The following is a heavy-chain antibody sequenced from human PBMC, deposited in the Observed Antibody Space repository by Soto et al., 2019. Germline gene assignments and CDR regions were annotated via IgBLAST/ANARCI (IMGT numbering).Heavy chain of an antibody. D-gene: IGHD3-16*01. J-gene: IGHJ4*02. CDR3: ARRLTNYDYVWGSRAWDH. CDR1: GFSLSTSGVG. V-gene: IGHV2-5*02. CDR2: LYWDDDK. Sequence: QITLKESGPTLVTPTQTLTLTCTFSGFSLSTSGVGVGWIRQPPGKALEWVALLYWDDDKRYSPSLKSRLTITKDTSKNQVVLTMTNMDPVDTATYYCARRLTNYDYVWGSRAWDHWGQGTLVTVSS.